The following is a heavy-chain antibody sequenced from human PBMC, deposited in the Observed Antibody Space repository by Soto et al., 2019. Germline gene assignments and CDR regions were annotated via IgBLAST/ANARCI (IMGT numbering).Heavy chain of an antibody. CDR3: AHSLIGYYYDSSGSNWFDP. J-gene: IGHJ5*02. V-gene: IGHV2-5*02. CDR2: IYWDDDK. CDR1: GFSLTARPVG. Sequence: SGPTLVNPTQTLTLTCTFSGFSLTARPVGLAWIRQPPGKALEWLALIYWDDDKRYSPSLKSRLTITKDTSKNQVVLTMTNMDPVDTAAYYCAHSLIGYYYDSSGSNWFDPWGQGTLVTVSS. D-gene: IGHD3-22*01.